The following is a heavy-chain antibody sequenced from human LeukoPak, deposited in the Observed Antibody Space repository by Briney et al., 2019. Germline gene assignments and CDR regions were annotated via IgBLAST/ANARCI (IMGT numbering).Heavy chain of an antibody. CDR2: IYYSGST. J-gene: IGHJ5*02. CDR3: ARVSRHYVWGSYRSNWFDP. Sequence: SETLSLTCTVSGGSISSYYWSWIRQPPGKGLEWIGYIYYSGSTNYNPSLKSRVTTSVDTSKNQFSLKLSSVTAADTAVYYCARVSRHYVWGSYRSNWFDPWGQGTLVTVSS. D-gene: IGHD3-16*02. V-gene: IGHV4-59*01. CDR1: GGSISSYY.